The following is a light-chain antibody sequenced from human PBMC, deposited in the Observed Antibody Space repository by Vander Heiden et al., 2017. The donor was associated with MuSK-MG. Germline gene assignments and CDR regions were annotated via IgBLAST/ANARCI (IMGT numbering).Light chain of an antibody. CDR3: QQDDFTPFT. V-gene: IGKV4-1*01. CDR1: QSVFRSSDNRNY. Sequence: DIVMNQSPDSLAVSLGERATINCKSSQSVFRSSDNRNYLAWYQQRPGQPPKLLIYWASTRESGVPDRISGSGSGTDFTLTISSLQAEDVAVYYCQQDDFTPFTFGQGTKMEIK. J-gene: IGKJ2*01. CDR2: WAS.